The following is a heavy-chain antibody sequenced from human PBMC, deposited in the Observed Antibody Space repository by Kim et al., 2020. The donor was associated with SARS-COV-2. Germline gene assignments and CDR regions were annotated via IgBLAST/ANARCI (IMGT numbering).Heavy chain of an antibody. CDR2: ISSSSSYI. Sequence: GGSLRLSCAASGFTFSSYSMNWVRQAPGKGLEWVSSISSSSSYIYYADSVKGRFTISRDNAKNSLYLQMNSLRAEDTAVYYCARGGPNGGLLPYYYYGMDVWGQGTTVTVSS. D-gene: IGHD2-15*01. J-gene: IGHJ6*02. CDR3: ARGGPNGGLLPYYYYGMDV. CDR1: GFTFSSYS. V-gene: IGHV3-21*01.